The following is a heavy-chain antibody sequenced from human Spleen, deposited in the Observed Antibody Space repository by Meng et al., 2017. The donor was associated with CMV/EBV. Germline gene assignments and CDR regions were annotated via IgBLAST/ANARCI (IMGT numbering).Heavy chain of an antibody. CDR1: GFTFNTYS. D-gene: IGHD6-13*01. CDR3: ARELSVRPGTCDC. V-gene: IGHV3-21*01. Sequence: GGSLRLSCAASGFTFNTYSMNWVRQAPGKALEWVASISGSSIYIYYADSVKGRFTISRDNARNSLFLQMNSLSVEDTALYYCARELSVRPGTCDCWGQGTLVTVSS. CDR2: ISGSSIYI. J-gene: IGHJ4*02.